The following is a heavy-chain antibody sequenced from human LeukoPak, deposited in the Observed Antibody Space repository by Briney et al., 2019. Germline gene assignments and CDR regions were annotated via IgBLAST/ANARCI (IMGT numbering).Heavy chain of an antibody. D-gene: IGHD5-18*01. CDR1: GGSISSYY. V-gene: IGHV4-4*07. CDR2: IYTSGST. CDR3: AASQVGGYSYGSYFDY. Sequence: PSETLSLTCTVSGGSISSYYWSWIRQPAGKGLEWIGRIYTSGSTNYNPSLKSRVTMSVDTSKNQFSLKLSPVTAADTAVYYCAASQVGGYSYGSYFDYWGQGTLVTVSS. J-gene: IGHJ4*02.